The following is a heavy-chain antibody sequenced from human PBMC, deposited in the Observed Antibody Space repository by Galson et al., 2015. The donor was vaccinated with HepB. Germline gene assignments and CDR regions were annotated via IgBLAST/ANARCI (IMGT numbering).Heavy chain of an antibody. CDR2: IIPIFGTA. V-gene: IGHV1-69*13. CDR3: ARGFHDSSGYHRYEPHFQH. Sequence: SVKVSCKASGGTFSSYAISWVRQAPGQGLEWMGGIIPIFGTANYAQKFQGRVTITADESTSTAYMELSSLRSEDTAVYYCARGFHDSSGYHRYEPHFQHWGQGTLVTVSS. J-gene: IGHJ1*01. CDR1: GGTFSSYA. D-gene: IGHD3-22*01.